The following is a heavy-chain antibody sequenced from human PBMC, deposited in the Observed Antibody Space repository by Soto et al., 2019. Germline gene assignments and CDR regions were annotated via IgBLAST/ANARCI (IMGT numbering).Heavy chain of an antibody. CDR3: ARPNYDFWSGSVRYYYYYYMDV. V-gene: IGHV1-18*01. J-gene: IGHJ6*03. D-gene: IGHD3-3*01. Sequence: QVQLVQSGAEVKKPGASVKVSCKASGYTFTSYGISWVRQAPGQGLEWMGWISAYSGNTNDAQKLQGRVTMTTDTSTSTAYMELTSLRSDDTAVYYCARPNYDFWSGSVRYYYYYYMDVWGKGTTVTVSS. CDR1: GYTFTSYG. CDR2: ISAYSGNT.